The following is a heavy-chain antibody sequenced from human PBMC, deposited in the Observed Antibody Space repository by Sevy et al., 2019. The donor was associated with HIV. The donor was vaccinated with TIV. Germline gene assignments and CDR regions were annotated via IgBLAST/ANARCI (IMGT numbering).Heavy chain of an antibody. Sequence: ASVKVSCKASGFTFASYDIYWVRQATGQGLEWMGGMNTNTGNTGFAQKFQGRVTMTRNTSITTAYMELSNLRAEDTAVYYCARASGWYPRYGMDVWGQGTTVTVSS. CDR1: GFTFASYD. J-gene: IGHJ6*02. CDR3: ARASGWYPRYGMDV. D-gene: IGHD6-19*01. V-gene: IGHV1-8*02. CDR2: MNTNTGNT.